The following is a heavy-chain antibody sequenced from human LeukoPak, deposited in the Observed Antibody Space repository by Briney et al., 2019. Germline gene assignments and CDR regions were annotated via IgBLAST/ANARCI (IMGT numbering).Heavy chain of an antibody. CDR2: MNPNSGNT. CDR3: ARRNTPVVAGLDS. D-gene: IGHD5-18*01. V-gene: IGHV1-8*01. CDR1: GYTFTSYD. Sequence: ASVKVSCKASGYTFTSYDVNWVRQATGQGLEWMGWMNPNSGNTGYAQKFQGRVTMTRNTSISTAYMELSSLRSEDTAVYYCARRNTPVVAGLDSWGQGTLVTVSS. J-gene: IGHJ4*02.